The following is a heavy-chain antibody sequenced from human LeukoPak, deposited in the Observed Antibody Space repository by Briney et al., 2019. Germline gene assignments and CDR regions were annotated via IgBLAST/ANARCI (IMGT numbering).Heavy chain of an antibody. CDR2: ISYGGSNK. J-gene: IGHJ6*02. CDR3: ARVGGGWYVYYGMDV. CDR1: GFTFNNYA. D-gene: IGHD6-19*01. V-gene: IGHV3-30*04. Sequence: ETGGSLRLSCAASGFTFNNYAMHWVRQAPGKGLEWVAVISYGGSNKYYADSVKGRFTISRDNSKNTLYLQMNSLRAEDTAVYYCARVGGGWYVYYGMDVWGQGTTVTVSS.